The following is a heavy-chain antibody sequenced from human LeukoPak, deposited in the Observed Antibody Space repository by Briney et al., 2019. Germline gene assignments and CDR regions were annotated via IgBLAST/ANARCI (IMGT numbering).Heavy chain of an antibody. J-gene: IGHJ4*02. V-gene: IGHV1-2*02. CDR1: LYSFIDSY. Sequence: GASVTVSYQPSLYSFIDSYLHGVRQAPGQKVEWMGWINPNNGVTKYAQKFQDRVTMTRDTAISTAYMELRRLRSDDTAVFYCARLVSGSDYWGQGTLVTVS. D-gene: IGHD6-25*01. CDR3: ARLVSGSDY. CDR2: INPNNGVT.